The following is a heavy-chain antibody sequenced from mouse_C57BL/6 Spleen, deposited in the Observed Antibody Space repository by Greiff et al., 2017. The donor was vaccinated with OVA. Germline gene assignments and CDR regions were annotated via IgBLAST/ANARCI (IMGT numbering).Heavy chain of an antibody. J-gene: IGHJ4*01. V-gene: IGHV1-62-2*01. Sequence: QVHVKQSGAELVKPGASVKLSCKASGYTFTEYTIHWVKQRSGQGLEWIGWFYPGSGSIKYNEKFKDKATLTADKSSSTVYMELSRLTSEDSAVYFCARPLYYPYAMDYWGQGTSVTVSS. CDR3: ARPLYYPYAMDY. D-gene: IGHD2-1*01. CDR1: GYTFTEYT. CDR2: FYPGSGSI.